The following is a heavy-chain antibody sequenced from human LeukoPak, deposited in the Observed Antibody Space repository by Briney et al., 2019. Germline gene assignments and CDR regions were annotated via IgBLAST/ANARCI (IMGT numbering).Heavy chain of an antibody. CDR1: GFTLDDYA. CDR3: ARANYYDSSGREY. CDR2: ISWNSGAI. J-gene: IGHJ4*02. Sequence: SGGSLRLSCAASGFTLDDYAMHWVRQAPGKGLEWVSGISWNSGAIGYTDSVKGRFIISRDNAKNSLYLQMNSLRAEDTAVYYCARANYYDSSGREYWGQGTLVTVSS. V-gene: IGHV3-9*01. D-gene: IGHD3-22*01.